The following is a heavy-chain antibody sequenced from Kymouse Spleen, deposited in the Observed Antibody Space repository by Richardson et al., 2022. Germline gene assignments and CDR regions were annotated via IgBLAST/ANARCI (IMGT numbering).Heavy chain of an antibody. CDR1: GFTFDDYA. D-gene: IGHD6-13*01. Sequence: EVQLVESGGGLVQPGRSLRLSCAASGFTFDDYAMHWVRQAPGKGLEWVSGISWNSGSIGYADSVKGRFTISRDNAKNSLYLQMNSLRAEDTALYYCAKDKGQQLVGDAFDIWGQGTMVTVSS. V-gene: IGHV3-9*01. J-gene: IGHJ3*02. CDR2: ISWNSGSI. CDR3: AKDKGQQLVGDAFDI.